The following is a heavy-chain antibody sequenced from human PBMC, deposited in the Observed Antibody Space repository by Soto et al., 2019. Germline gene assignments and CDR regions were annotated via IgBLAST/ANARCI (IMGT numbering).Heavy chain of an antibody. CDR1: GGSISSYY. Sequence: QMQLQESGPGLVKPSETLSLTCTVSGGSISSYYWRWIRKPAGKGLEWIGRIYISGSTNYNPSLKSRVTMSIDTSNKQFSLKLSSVTAADTAVYYCAKSGGYSSGWYYFDYWGQGTLVTVSS. D-gene: IGHD6-19*01. J-gene: IGHJ4*02. CDR2: IYISGST. CDR3: AKSGGYSSGWYYFDY. V-gene: IGHV4-4*07.